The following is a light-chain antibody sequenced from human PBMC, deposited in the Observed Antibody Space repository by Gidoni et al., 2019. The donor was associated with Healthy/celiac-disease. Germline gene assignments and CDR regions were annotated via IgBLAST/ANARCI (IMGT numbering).Light chain of an antibody. J-gene: IGLJ3*02. CDR1: SSNIGAGYD. Sequence: QSVLTQPPSVSGAPGQRVTISCTGSSSNIGAGYDVHWYQPLPGTAPKLLIYGNHNRPSGVPDRFSGSKSGTSASLAITGLQAEDEADYYCQSYDSSLSGSGVFGGGTKLTVL. CDR3: QSYDSSLSGSGV. CDR2: GNH. V-gene: IGLV1-40*01.